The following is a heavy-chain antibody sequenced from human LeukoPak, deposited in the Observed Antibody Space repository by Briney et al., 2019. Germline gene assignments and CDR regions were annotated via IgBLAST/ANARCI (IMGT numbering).Heavy chain of an antibody. D-gene: IGHD3-10*01. V-gene: IGHV4-39*01. CDR3: ARRFITMPREGYDP. CDR1: GGSISSSSYY. J-gene: IGHJ5*02. Sequence: KTSETLSLTCTVSGGSISSSSYYWGWIRQPPGKGLEWIGSIYYSGSTYYNPSLKSRVTISVDTSKNQFSLKLSSVTAADTAVYYCARRFITMPREGYDPWGPGILVTVSS. CDR2: IYYSGST.